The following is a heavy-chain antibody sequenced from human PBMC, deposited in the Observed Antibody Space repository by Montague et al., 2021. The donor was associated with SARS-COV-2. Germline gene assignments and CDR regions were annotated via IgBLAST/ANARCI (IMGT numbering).Heavy chain of an antibody. CDR3: ARQARGVGFDI. CDR1: GASINGYY. D-gene: IGHD3-10*01. V-gene: IGHV4-4*07. J-gene: IGHJ3*02. Sequence: SETLSLTCTVSGASINGYYWTWIRQPAGKGLEWIGRVFSSRITNYNPSLKSRLTMSIDMSKNQFSLKMSSVTAADTAMYYCARQARGVGFDIWGQGTRVTVSS. CDR2: VFSSRIT.